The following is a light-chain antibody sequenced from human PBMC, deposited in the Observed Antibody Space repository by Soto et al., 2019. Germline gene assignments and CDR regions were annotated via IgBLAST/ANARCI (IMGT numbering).Light chain of an antibody. V-gene: IGKV1-5*01. Sequence: DIQMTQSPSTLSAYVGDSVTITCRASQNIRNWLAWYQQKPGKAPNPLIYAASSLQSGVPSRFSGSGSGTDFTLTISSLQPEDVATYYCQEYHNAPLTFGGGTKVDIK. CDR1: QNIRNW. CDR2: AAS. CDR3: QEYHNAPLT. J-gene: IGKJ4*01.